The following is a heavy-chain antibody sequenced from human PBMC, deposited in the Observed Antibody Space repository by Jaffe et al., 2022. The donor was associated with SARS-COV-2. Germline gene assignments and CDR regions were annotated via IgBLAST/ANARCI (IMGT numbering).Heavy chain of an antibody. CDR1: GGSISSGYYY. Sequence: QVQLQESGPGLVKPSETLSLTCTVSGGSISSGYYYWSWIRQPAGKGLEWIGRMFTSGSTNYNPSLKSRVTILADTSRNQVSLKLSSVTAADTAVYYCAREGYYSDTRGSSFDFWGQGTLVTVSS. CDR2: MFTSGST. J-gene: IGHJ4*02. D-gene: IGHD3-22*01. V-gene: IGHV4-61*02. CDR3: AREGYYSDTRGSSFDF.